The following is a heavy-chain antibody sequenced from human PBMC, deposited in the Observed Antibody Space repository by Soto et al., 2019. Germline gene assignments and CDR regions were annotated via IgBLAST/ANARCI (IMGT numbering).Heavy chain of an antibody. Sequence: SETLSLTCTVSGGSISSYYWSWIRQPPGKGLEWIGYIYYSGSTNYNPSLKSRVTISVDTSKNQFSLKLSSVTAADTAVYYCARHANGDPDAFDIWGQGTMVTVSS. D-gene: IGHD4-17*01. CDR2: IYYSGST. V-gene: IGHV4-59*08. CDR3: ARHANGDPDAFDI. CDR1: GGSISSYY. J-gene: IGHJ3*02.